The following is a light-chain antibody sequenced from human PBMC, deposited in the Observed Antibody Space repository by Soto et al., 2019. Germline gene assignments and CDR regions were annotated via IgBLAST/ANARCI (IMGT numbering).Light chain of an antibody. CDR3: QQFGSSPGFT. CDR2: GAS. J-gene: IGKJ3*01. CDR1: QSINSRY. Sequence: EIVLTQSPGTLSLSPGERATLSCRASQSINSRYLAWYQQKPGQAPRLLIYGASSRATGIPDRFSGSGSGTDVTLTISRREPEDFAVYYCQQFGSSPGFTFGPGTKVDIK. V-gene: IGKV3-20*01.